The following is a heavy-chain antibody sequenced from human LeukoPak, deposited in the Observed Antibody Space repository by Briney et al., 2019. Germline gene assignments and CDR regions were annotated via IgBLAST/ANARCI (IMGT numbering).Heavy chain of an antibody. Sequence: SVKVSCKASGGTFSSYAISWVRQAPGQGLEWMGRIIPIFGTANYAQKFQGRVTITTDESTSTAYMELSSLRSEDTAVYYCVRAPASEGPLDYWGQGTLVTVS. V-gene: IGHV1-69*05. CDR2: IIPIFGTA. CDR1: GGTFSSYA. J-gene: IGHJ4*02. CDR3: VRAPASEGPLDY. D-gene: IGHD2-2*01.